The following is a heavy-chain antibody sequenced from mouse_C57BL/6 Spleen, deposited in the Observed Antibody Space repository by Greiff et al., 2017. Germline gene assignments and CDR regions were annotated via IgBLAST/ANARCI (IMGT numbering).Heavy chain of an antibody. D-gene: IGHD4-1*01. J-gene: IGHJ3*01. CDR3: TSRDWDVGFAY. Sequence: EVMLVESGGGLVQPGGSMKLSCAASGFTFSDAWMDWVRQSPEKGLEWVAEIRHKANNHATYYAESVKGRFTISRDDSKSSVYLQMNSLRAEDTGIYYCTSRDWDVGFAYWGQGTLVTVSA. CDR1: GFTFSDAW. CDR2: IRHKANNHAT. V-gene: IGHV6-6*01.